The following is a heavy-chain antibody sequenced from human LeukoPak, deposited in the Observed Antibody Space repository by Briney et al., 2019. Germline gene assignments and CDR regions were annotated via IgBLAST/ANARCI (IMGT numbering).Heavy chain of an antibody. Sequence: ASVKVSCKASGYTFASYDINWVRQATGQGLEWMGWMNPNSGNTGYAQKFQGRVTMTRNTSISTAYMELSSLRSEDTAVYYCARSVYCSSTSCYTPYYYYYMDVWGKGTTVTVSS. V-gene: IGHV1-8*01. CDR1: GYTFASYD. D-gene: IGHD2-2*02. CDR3: ARSVYCSSTSCYTPYYYYYMDV. J-gene: IGHJ6*03. CDR2: MNPNSGNT.